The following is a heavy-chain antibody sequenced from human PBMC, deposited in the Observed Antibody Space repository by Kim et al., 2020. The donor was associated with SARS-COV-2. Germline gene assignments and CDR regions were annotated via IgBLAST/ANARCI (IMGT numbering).Heavy chain of an antibody. V-gene: IGHV1-3*01. J-gene: IGHJ4*02. D-gene: IGHD3-16*01. CDR2: IDCGNGNT. CDR1: GHFFTRDS. Sequence: ASVKVSCKTSGHFFTRDSIHWVRQAPGQGLEWMGGIDCGNGNTIYSQKFQGRVTFTTDTSASTAYMELSFLRSEDSAVYYCLGGFYFASWGQGPLVSVSS. CDR3: LGGFYFAS.